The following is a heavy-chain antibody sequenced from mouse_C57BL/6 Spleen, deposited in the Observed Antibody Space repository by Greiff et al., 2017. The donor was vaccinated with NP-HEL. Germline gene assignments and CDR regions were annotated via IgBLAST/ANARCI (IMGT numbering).Heavy chain of an antibody. V-gene: IGHV1-50*01. CDR2: IDPSDSYT. CDR1: GYTFTSYW. J-gene: IGHJ2*01. CDR3: ARGGERVFFDY. Sequence: QVQLQQPGAELVKPGASVKLSCKASGYTFTSYWMQWVKQRPGQGLEWIGEIDPSDSYTNYNQKFKGKATLTVDTSSSTAYMQLSSLTSEDSAVYYCARGGERVFFDYWGQGTTLTVSS.